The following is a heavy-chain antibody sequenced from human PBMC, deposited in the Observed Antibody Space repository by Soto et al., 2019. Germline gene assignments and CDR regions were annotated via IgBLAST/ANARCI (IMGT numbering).Heavy chain of an antibody. CDR3: ARESVRVQLAYYFDH. V-gene: IGHV6-1*01. D-gene: IGHD6-13*01. Sequence: PSQTLSLTCAISGDSVSSNGAAWNWIRQSPSRGLEWLGRTYYRSKWYNDYAVSVKSRITINPDTSKNQFSLQLNSVTPEDTAVYFCARESVRVQLAYYFDHWGQGTLVTVSS. CDR1: GDSVSSNGAA. CDR2: TYYRSKWYN. J-gene: IGHJ4*02.